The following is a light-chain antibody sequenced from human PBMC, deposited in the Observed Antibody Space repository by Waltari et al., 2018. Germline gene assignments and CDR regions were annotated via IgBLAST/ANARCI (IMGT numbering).Light chain of an antibody. CDR3: GAWDTDLSVV. J-gene: IGLJ2*01. V-gene: IGLV1-51*01. Sequence: QSVLTQPPSVSAAPGQKVTISCSGTGSNIGNNFVPWYQQLPGTAPNLLIYDNNKRPSGIPDRFSGSKSGTSATLAITGLQTGDEADYYCGAWDTDLSVVFGGGTKLTVL. CDR2: DNN. CDR1: GSNIGNNF.